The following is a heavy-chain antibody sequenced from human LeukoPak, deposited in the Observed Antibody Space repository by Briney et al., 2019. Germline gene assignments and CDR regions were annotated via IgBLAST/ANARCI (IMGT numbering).Heavy chain of an antibody. CDR3: ARGYSYGYRIDY. Sequence: GGSLRLSCVASGFTFSNYWMHWVRHAPEKGLVWVSRINSDGSSTSYADSVKGRFTISRDNAKNTLYLQMNSLRAEDTAVYYYARGYSYGYRIDYWGQGALVTVSS. J-gene: IGHJ4*02. V-gene: IGHV3-74*01. D-gene: IGHD5-18*01. CDR1: GFTFSNYW. CDR2: INSDGSST.